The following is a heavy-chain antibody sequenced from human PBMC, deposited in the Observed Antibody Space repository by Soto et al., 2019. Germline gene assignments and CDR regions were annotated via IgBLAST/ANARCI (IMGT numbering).Heavy chain of an antibody. V-gene: IGHV3-23*01. CDR2: TGGSGGVT. J-gene: IGHJ3*02. Sequence: EVQLLESGGGLVQPGGSLRLSCAGSGFMFSTYAMSWVRQAPGKGLEWVSGTGGSGGVTYYADSVKGRFAVSRDNSKNTLYLQMNSLRAGDTAVYYCAKGHPPDSYGYFSPEDEAFDIWGQGTMVTVSS. D-gene: IGHD5-18*01. CDR3: AKGHPPDSYGYFSPEDEAFDI. CDR1: GFMFSTYA.